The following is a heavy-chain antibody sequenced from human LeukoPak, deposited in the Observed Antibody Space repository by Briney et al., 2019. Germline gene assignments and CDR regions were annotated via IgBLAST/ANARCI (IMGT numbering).Heavy chain of an antibody. J-gene: IGHJ4*02. V-gene: IGHV3-48*03. CDR3: AREAYDSSLY. Sequence: GGSLRLSCVASGFTFSNYAMSWVRQAPGKGLEWVSYITTSGSTTYYADSVKGRFTISRDNAKTSLFLQMNSLRAEDTAVYYCAREAYDSSLYWGQGTLVTVSS. CDR1: GFTFSNYA. D-gene: IGHD3-22*01. CDR2: ITTSGSTT.